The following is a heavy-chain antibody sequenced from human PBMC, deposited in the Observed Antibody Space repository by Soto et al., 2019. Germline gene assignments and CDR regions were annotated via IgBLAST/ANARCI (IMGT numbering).Heavy chain of an antibody. J-gene: IGHJ3*02. CDR2: ISGSSDST. CDR1: GFTFSSYA. V-gene: IGHV3-23*01. D-gene: IGHD3-22*01. Sequence: GGSLRLSCAASGFTFSSYAMSWVRQAPGKGLEWVSVISGSSDSTYYADSVKGRFTISRDSSKNTLYLQMNSLRAEDTAVYYCARDTYYYDSSGYRNDALDIWGQGTMVTVSS. CDR3: ARDTYYYDSSGYRNDALDI.